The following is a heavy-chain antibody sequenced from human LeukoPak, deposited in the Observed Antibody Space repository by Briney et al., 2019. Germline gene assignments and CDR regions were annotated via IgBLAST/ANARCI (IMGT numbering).Heavy chain of an antibody. CDR3: ARSPSASTPYYFDY. CDR1: GYTFTSYY. J-gene: IGHJ4*02. D-gene: IGHD3-16*01. Sequence: ASVKVSCKASGYTFTSYYMHWVRQAPGQGLEWMGIINPSGGTTNYAQKFQGRVTMIRDTSTGTVYLDLSSLRSEDTAVYYCARSPSASTPYYFDYWGQGTLVTVSS. V-gene: IGHV1-46*01. CDR2: INPSGGTT.